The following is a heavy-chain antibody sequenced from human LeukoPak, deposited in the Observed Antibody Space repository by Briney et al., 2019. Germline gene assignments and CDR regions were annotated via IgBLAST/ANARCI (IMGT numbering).Heavy chain of an antibody. CDR2: IKEDGSEK. D-gene: IGHD2-2*01. Sequence: PGGYLRHSCAASGITFSRFWMHWVRQAAGKGLEGVGNIKEDGSEKYYVDSVKGRFTISRDNAKNTLYLQMNSLRAEDTAVYYCARDREVRKWFDPWGQGTLVTVSS. CDR1: GITFSRFW. CDR3: ARDREVRKWFDP. V-gene: IGHV3-7*05. J-gene: IGHJ5*02.